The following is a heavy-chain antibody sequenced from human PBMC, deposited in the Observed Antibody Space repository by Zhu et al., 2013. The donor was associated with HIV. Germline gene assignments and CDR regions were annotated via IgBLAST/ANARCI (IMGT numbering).Heavy chain of an antibody. CDR2: ISPYNGYT. J-gene: IGHJ5*02. V-gene: IGHV1-18*01. D-gene: IGHD3-3*01. Sequence: QVQLVQSGAEVKKPGASVKVSCKASGYSFSGYGISWVRQAPGQGLEWMGWISPYNGYTNYAQNLQGRVSMTRDTSTSTAYMELRNLRSDDTAVYYCVRVSFGVVIHSKGDWFDPWGQGARGHR. CDR1: GYSFSGYG. CDR3: VRVSFGVVIHSKGDWFDP.